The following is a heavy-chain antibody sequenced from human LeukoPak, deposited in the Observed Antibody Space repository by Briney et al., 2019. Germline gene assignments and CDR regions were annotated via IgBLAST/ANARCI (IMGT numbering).Heavy chain of an antibody. J-gene: IGHJ4*02. CDR3: AVIFEYSSSSVDY. CDR2: ISYDGANK. V-gene: IGHV3-30-3*01. D-gene: IGHD6-6*01. CDR1: GFTFSNYA. Sequence: GGSLRLSCAASGFTFSNYAMNGFGQAPGKGRKWVAVISYDGANKYYADSVKGRFTISRDNSKNTLYLQMNSLRAEDTAVYYCAVIFEYSSSSVDYWGQGTLVAVSS.